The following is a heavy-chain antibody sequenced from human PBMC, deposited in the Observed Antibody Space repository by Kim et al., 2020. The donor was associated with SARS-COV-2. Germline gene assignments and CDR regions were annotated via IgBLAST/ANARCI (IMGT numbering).Heavy chain of an antibody. V-gene: IGHV1-3*01. D-gene: IGHD6-13*01. CDR3: ARGYSPSSSCPWGY. Sequence: SQKFQGRVTITRDTSASTAYMELSSLRSEDTAVYYCARGYSPSSSCPWGYWGQGTLVTVSS. J-gene: IGHJ4*02.